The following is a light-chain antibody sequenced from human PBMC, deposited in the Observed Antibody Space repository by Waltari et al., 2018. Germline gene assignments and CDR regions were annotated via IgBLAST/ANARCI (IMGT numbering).Light chain of an antibody. CDR2: RAS. Sequence: DIQMTQPPSTLSASLGDKVTITCRASQSISDWLAWYQQKPGKAPKVLIYRASTLESGVPSRFSGSGSGTDFTLTISSLQPDDFATYYCQQYNSYSRTFGQGTKVEVK. J-gene: IGKJ1*01. CDR3: QQYNSYSRT. V-gene: IGKV1-5*03. CDR1: QSISDW.